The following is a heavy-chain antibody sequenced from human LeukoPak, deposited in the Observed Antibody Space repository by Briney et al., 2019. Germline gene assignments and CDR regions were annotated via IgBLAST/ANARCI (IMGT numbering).Heavy chain of an antibody. CDR3: ARTYSSSSAFDY. J-gene: IGHJ4*02. Sequence: SETLSLTCTVSGGSISSYYWNWIRQPPGKALEWIGYIYYSGSTNYNPSLRSRVTISVDTSKNQFSLKLSSVTAADTAVYYCARTYSSSSAFDYWGQGTLVTVSS. V-gene: IGHV4-59*01. CDR1: GGSISSYY. D-gene: IGHD6-6*01. CDR2: IYYSGST.